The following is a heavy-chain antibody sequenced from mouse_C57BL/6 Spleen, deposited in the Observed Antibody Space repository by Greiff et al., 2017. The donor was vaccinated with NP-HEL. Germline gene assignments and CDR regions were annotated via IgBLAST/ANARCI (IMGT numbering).Heavy chain of an antibody. CDR2: ISSGSSTI. V-gene: IGHV5-17*01. J-gene: IGHJ4*01. CDR1: GFTFSDYG. D-gene: IGHD1-1*01. CDR3: ARSLITTVVNYAMDY. Sequence: EVKVVESGGGLVKPGGSLKLSCAASGFTFSDYGMHWVRQAPEKGLEWVAYISSGSSTIYYADTVKGRFTISRDNAKNTLFLQMTSLRSEDTAMYYCARSLITTVVNYAMDYWGQGTSVTVSS.